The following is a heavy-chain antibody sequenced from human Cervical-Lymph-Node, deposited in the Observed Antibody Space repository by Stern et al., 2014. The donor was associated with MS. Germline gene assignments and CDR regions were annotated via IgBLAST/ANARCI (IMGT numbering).Heavy chain of an antibody. CDR2: INSSLGIP. J-gene: IGHJ4*02. CDR1: GFTFTRYS. CDR3: ARGSSLVDY. Sequence: QVQLVQSGAGVKKPGASVKVSCRASGFTFTRYSITWVRQAPGQGLEWMGCINSSLGIPHYVQNFHGRGTMTPYTSTITPYMDLSSLRSDDMAVYYCARGSSLVDYWGQGTLVTVSS. V-gene: IGHV1-18*03.